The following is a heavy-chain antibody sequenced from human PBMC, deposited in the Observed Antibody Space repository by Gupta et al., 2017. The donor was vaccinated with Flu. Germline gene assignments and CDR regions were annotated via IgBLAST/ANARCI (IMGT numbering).Heavy chain of an antibody. CDR2: ISWNSVRT. D-gene: IGHD3-10*01. J-gene: IGHJ4*02. CDR1: GLILDDYA. CDR3: AKGQDSYGSGHIEN. Sequence: EVQLVESGGVVVQPGGSLSLSCAASGLILDDYAMHWVRQAPGKGLEWVSVISWNSVRTYYADSVKGRFTITRDNTKNSVHLQLTSLSPEDTAFYYCAKGQDSYGSGHIENWGQGTLVTVSS. V-gene: IGHV3-43D*03.